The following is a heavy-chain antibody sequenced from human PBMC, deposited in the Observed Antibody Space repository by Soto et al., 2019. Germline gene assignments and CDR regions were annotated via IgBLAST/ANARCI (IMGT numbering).Heavy chain of an antibody. Sequence: GCLIRSCAVPGFTFTSYAMTGVRQAPGKGLEWVSAISGSGGSEFYADSVKGRFTISRDNSKNTLYLQMKSPRAEDTALYYCAKGDTTMITNYYAMDVWGQGTKVTVYS. CDR3: AKGDTTMITNYYAMDV. D-gene: IGHD5-18*01. J-gene: IGHJ6*02. V-gene: IGHV3-23*01. CDR1: GFTFTSYA. CDR2: ISGSGGSE.